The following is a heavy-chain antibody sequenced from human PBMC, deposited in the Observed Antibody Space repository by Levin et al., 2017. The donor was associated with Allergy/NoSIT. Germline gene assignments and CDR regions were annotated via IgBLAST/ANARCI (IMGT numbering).Heavy chain of an antibody. CDR3: ARGRRGYYYDSSGYWGFDP. V-gene: IGHV1-69*06. J-gene: IGHJ5*02. Sequence: SVKVSCKASGGTFSSYAISWVRQAPGQGLEWMGGIIPIFGTANYAQKFQGRVTITADKSTSTAYMELSSLRSEDTAVYYCARGRRGYYYDSSGYWGFDPWGQGTLVTVSS. D-gene: IGHD3-22*01. CDR2: IIPIFGTA. CDR1: GGTFSSYA.